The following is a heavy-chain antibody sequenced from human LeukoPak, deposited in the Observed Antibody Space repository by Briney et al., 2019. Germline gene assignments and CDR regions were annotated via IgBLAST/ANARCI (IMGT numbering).Heavy chain of an antibody. D-gene: IGHD2-15*01. V-gene: IGHV4-34*01. CDR3: ARSSVVVAATRGRFDP. CDR1: GGSFSGYY. Sequence: SETLSLTCAVYGGSFSGYYWSWIRQPPGKGLEWIGEINHSGSTNYNPSLKSRVTISVDTSKNQFSLKLSSVTAADTAVYYCARSSVVVAATRGRFDPWGQGTLVTVSS. J-gene: IGHJ5*02. CDR2: INHSGST.